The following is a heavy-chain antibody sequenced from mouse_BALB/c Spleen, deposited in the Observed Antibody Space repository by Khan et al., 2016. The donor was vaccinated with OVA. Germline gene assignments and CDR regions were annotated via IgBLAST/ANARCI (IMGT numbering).Heavy chain of an antibody. CDR2: INPSNGYT. V-gene: IGHV1-4*01. CDR1: GYTFTSYT. J-gene: IGHJ3*01. CDR3: VRDGAYHRNDGWFAY. Sequence: QVQLKESGAELARPGASVKMSCKASGYTFTSYTIHWIKKRPGQGLEWIGYINPSNGYTNYNQKFKDKATLTTDKSSTTAYLQLSSLTSDDSAVYNCVRDGAYHRNDGWFAYWGQGPLVPVSA. D-gene: IGHD2-14*01.